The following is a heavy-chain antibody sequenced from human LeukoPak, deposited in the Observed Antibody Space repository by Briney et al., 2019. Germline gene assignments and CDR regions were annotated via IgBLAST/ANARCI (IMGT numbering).Heavy chain of an antibody. J-gene: IGHJ4*02. CDR2: INHSGST. CDR3: ARLYCSGGSCYVLDY. D-gene: IGHD2-15*01. V-gene: IGHV4-34*01. Sequence: PSETLSLTCAVYGGSFSGYYWSWIRQPPGKGLEWIGEINHSGSTNYNPSLKSRVTISVDTSKNQFSLKLSSVTAADTAVYYCARLYCSGGSCYVLDYWGQGTLVTVSS. CDR1: GGSFSGYY.